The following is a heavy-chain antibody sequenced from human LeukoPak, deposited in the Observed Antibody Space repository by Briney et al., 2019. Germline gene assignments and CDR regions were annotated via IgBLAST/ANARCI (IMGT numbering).Heavy chain of an antibody. V-gene: IGHV3-48*01. Sequence: GGSLRLSCAASGFTFSSYSMNWVRQAPGKGLEWVSYISSSSSTIYYADSVKGRFTISRDNSKYTLSLQMSSLRAEDTAVYYCAREYCSGTSCPKPYYYYYYMDVWGKGTTVTVSS. CDR1: GFTFSSYS. J-gene: IGHJ6*03. CDR3: AREYCSGTSCPKPYYYYYYMDV. CDR2: ISSSSSTI. D-gene: IGHD2-2*01.